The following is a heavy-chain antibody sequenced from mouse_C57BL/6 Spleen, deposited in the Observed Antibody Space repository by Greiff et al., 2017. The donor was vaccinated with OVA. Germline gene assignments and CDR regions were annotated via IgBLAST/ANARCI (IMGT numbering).Heavy chain of an antibody. Sequence: QVQLQQPGAELVKPGASVKLSCKASGYTFTSYWMHWVKQRPGQGLEWIGMIHPNSGSTNYNEKFKSKATLTVDKSSSTAYMQLSSLTSEDSAVYDCARYGYDVFYYFDYWGQGTTLTVAS. CDR3: ARYGYDVFYYFDY. D-gene: IGHD2-2*01. CDR2: IHPNSGST. J-gene: IGHJ2*01. V-gene: IGHV1-64*01. CDR1: GYTFTSYW.